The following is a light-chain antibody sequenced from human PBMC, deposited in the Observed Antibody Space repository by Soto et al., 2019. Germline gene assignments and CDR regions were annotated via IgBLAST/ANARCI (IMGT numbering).Light chain of an antibody. CDR2: EVS. CDR3: SSSTSSDTLL. CDR1: SSDVGGYNY. Sequence: QSALTQPASVSGSPGQSITISCTGTSSDVGGYNYVSWYQQHPGKSPKLMIYEVSNRPSGVSNCFSGSKSSNTASLTISGLQAEDEAAYYCSSSTSSDTLLFGGGTKLTVL. J-gene: IGLJ2*01. V-gene: IGLV2-14*01.